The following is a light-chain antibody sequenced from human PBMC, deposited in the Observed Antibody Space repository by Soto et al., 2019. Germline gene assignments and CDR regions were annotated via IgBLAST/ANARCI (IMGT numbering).Light chain of an antibody. CDR2: EAS. J-gene: IGLJ3*02. CDR1: SSDAGNYNF. Sequence: QSALTQPASVSGSPGQSITISCTGTSSDAGNYNFVSWYQQHPGKAPKVIIYEASTRPSGVSNRISGSKSGNTAPLTISGLQAEYEADYYCCSYAGSSTSWVFGGGTQLTVL. CDR3: CSYAGSSTSWV. V-gene: IGLV2-23*01.